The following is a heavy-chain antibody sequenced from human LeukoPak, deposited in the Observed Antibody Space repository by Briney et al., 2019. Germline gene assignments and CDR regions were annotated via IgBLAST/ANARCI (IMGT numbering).Heavy chain of an antibody. CDR1: GGSISSGSYY. CDR3: ARANRVSLYYFDY. J-gene: IGHJ4*02. Sequence: PSQTLSLTCTVSGGSISSGSYYWSWIRQPAGKGLEWIGRIYTSGSTYYNPSLKSRVTISVDTSKNQFSLKLSSVTAADTAVYYCARANRVSLYYFDYWGQGTLVTVSS. CDR2: IYTSGST. D-gene: IGHD5/OR15-5a*01. V-gene: IGHV4-61*02.